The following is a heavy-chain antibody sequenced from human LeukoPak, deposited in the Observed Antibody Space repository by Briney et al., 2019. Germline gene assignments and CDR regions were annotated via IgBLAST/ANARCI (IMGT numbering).Heavy chain of an antibody. Sequence: GGSLRLSCAASGFTFSSYAMSWVRQAPGKGLEWLSYISPRSETKNYADSVKDRFTISRDDAENSVYLHMNSLRAEDTAVYYCARVEGPTVNTMYYDLWGQGTLVTVSS. CDR2: ISPRSETK. CDR1: GFTFSSYA. V-gene: IGHV3-48*01. CDR3: ARVEGPTVNTMYYDL. D-gene: IGHD4-11*01. J-gene: IGHJ4*02.